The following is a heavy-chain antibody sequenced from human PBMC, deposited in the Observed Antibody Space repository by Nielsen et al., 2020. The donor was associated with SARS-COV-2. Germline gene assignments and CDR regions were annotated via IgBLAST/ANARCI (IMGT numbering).Heavy chain of an antibody. J-gene: IGHJ4*02. D-gene: IGHD4-11*01. CDR1: GFTFSSYW. V-gene: IGHV3-7*04. CDR3: ARGEYSHFY. CDR2: INGDGGDK. Sequence: GESLKISCEVSGFTFSSYWMTWVRQAPGKGLEWVASINGDGGDKYYVDSVKGRFTISRDDSKNSVFLQMNSLRAEDTALYYCARGEYSHFYWGQGTPVTVSS.